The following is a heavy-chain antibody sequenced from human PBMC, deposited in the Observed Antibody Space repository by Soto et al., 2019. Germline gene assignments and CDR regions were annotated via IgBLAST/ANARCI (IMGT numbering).Heavy chain of an antibody. D-gene: IGHD7-27*01. V-gene: IGHV3-23*01. CDR1: GFTFSSYA. CDR2: ISGSGGST. CDR3: AKRLTGAPD. Sequence: XXSLRLSCAASGFTFSSYAMRWVRQAPGKGLEWVSAISGSGGSTYYADSVKGRFTISRDNSKNTLYLQMNSLRAEDTAVYYCAKRLTGAPDWGQGTLVTVSS. J-gene: IGHJ4*02.